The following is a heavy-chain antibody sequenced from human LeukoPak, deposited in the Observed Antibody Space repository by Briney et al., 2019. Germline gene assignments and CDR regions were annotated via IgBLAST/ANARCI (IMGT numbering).Heavy chain of an antibody. CDR3: AREYCSRTTCYFDY. D-gene: IGHD2-2*01. J-gene: IGHJ4*02. CDR2: IHYSGST. V-gene: IGHV4-59*01. CDR1: GGSISSFY. Sequence: SQTLSLTCTVSGGSISSFYWSWIRQPPGKGLEWIGFIHYSGSTNYNPSLKSRVAISVDTSKDQFSLKLSSVTAADTAVYFCAREYCSRTTCYFDYWGQGSLVTVSS.